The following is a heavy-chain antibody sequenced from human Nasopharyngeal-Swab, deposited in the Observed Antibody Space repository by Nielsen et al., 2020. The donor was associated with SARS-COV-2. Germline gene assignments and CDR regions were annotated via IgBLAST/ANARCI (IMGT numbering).Heavy chain of an antibody. J-gene: IGHJ4*02. D-gene: IGHD3-16*02. CDR1: GGTFSSHA. V-gene: IGHV1-69*04. CDR3: AREGGPYDYVWGSYRYTGEDTLLDY. CDR2: IIPILGIA. Sequence: SVKVSCKASGGTFSSHAISWVRQAPGQGLEWMGRIIPILGIANYAQKFQGRVTITAGKSTSTAYMELSSLRSEDTAVYYCAREGGPYDYVWGSYRYTGEDTLLDYWGQGTLVTVSS.